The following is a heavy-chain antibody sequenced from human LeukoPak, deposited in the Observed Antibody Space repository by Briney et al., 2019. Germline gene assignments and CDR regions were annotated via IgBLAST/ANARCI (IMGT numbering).Heavy chain of an antibody. D-gene: IGHD6-19*01. V-gene: IGHV3-21*01. CDR2: ISPTGGAI. CDR3: ARDLAVAGSSVY. J-gene: IGHJ4*02. Sequence: GGSLRLSCAAPGFTFSTSAMNWVRKAPGRGLEWFSSISPTGGAIFYADSLRGRFTISRDNAKNSLYLQMNSLRAEDTAVYYCARDLAVAGSSVYWGQGTLVTVSS. CDR1: GFTFSTSA.